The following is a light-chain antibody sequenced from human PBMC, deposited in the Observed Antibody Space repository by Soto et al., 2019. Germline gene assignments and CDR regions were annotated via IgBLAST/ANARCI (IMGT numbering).Light chain of an antibody. CDR3: QQYNTYWT. V-gene: IGKV1-5*01. J-gene: IGKJ1*01. CDR2: DAS. Sequence: DIQMTQSPSTLSASIGDRVTITCRASQGISKWLAWHQQKPGKAPKLLIYDASSLQSGVPPRFSGSGSGTEFTLTIRSLQPDDIATYYCQQYNTYWTFGPGTKVDIK. CDR1: QGISKW.